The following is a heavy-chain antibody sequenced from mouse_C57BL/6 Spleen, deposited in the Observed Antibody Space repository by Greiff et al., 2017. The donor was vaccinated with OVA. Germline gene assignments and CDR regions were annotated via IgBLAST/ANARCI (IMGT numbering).Heavy chain of an antibody. D-gene: IGHD3-1*01. Sequence: VHVKQSGPELAKPGDSVKISCKASGYSFTGYFMNWVMQSHGKSLEWIGRINPYNGDTFYNQKFKGKATLTVDKSSSTAHMELRSLTSEDSAVYYCARSGGLYAMDYWGQGTSVTVSS. J-gene: IGHJ4*01. CDR1: GYSFTGYF. V-gene: IGHV1-20*01. CDR2: INPYNGDT. CDR3: ARSGGLYAMDY.